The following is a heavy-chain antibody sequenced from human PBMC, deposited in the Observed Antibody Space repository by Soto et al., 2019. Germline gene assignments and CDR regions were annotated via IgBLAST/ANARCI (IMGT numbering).Heavy chain of an antibody. D-gene: IGHD3-10*01. CDR1: EFTFNNYA. J-gene: IGHJ4*02. CDR2: ISGGGDTT. Sequence: EVQLLESGGGLVQPGGSLRLSCAASEFTFNNYAMTWVRQAPGKGLEWVPAISGGGDTTSYADSVKGRFTVSRDGSKNTLYLQMSSLRAEDTALYYCAKGRGGSGSLTPRVDFWGQGTLVTVSS. V-gene: IGHV3-23*01. CDR3: AKGRGGSGSLTPRVDF.